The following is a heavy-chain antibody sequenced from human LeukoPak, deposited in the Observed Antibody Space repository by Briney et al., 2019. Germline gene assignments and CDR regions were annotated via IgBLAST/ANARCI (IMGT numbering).Heavy chain of an antibody. D-gene: IGHD2-15*01. J-gene: IGHJ4*02. CDR1: GGTFSSYA. CDR3: ARARGGYVDY. V-gene: IGHV1-18*01. CDR2: VSPYNVNT. Sequence: ASVKVSCKASGGTFSSYAIIWVRQAPGQGLEWMGWVSPYNVNTNYAQRLQGRVTMTTDTSTSTAYMELRSLRSDDTAVYYCARARGGYVDYWGQGTLVTVSS.